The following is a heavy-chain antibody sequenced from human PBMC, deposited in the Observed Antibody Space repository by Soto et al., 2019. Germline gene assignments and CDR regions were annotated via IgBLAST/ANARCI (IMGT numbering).Heavy chain of an antibody. CDR1: GFTFSSYW. V-gene: IGHV3-7*03. CDR3: ARESRPYYYDSSGYYFDY. Sequence: GGSLRLSCAASGFTFSSYWMSWVRQAPGKGLEWVANIKQDGSEKYYVDSVKGRFTISRDNAKNSLYLQMNSLRAEDTAVYYCARESRPYYYDSSGYYFDYWGQGTLVTVSS. J-gene: IGHJ4*02. D-gene: IGHD3-22*01. CDR2: IKQDGSEK.